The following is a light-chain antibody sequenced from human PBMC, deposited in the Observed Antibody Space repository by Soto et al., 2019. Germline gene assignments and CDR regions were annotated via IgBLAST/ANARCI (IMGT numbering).Light chain of an antibody. V-gene: IGLV1-47*01. CDR2: RNN. J-gene: IGLJ2*01. CDR3: AAWDDSLSGVV. Sequence: QSVLTQPPSASPTPGQRVTIACSGSSSNIGSNYVFWYQHLPGTAPKLLMYRNNQRPSGVPDRFSGYKSGTSASLAISGLRSEDETDYYCAAWDDSLSGVVVGGGTELTVL. CDR1: SSNIGSNY.